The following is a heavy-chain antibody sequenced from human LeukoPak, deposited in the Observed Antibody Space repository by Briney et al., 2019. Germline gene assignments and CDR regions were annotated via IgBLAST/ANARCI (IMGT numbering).Heavy chain of an antibody. D-gene: IGHD4/OR15-4a*01. CDR1: GFTFSTYY. CDR2: IYNDDSST. V-gene: IGHV3-74*01. Sequence: PGGSLRLSCAASGFTFSTYYMHWVRQAPGKGLVWVSRIYNDDSSTTYAESVKGRFTISSDNGKNTLYLQMSSLRDDDTAVYYFVKGGAWQGNAMDVWGQGTTVTVSS. J-gene: IGHJ6*02. CDR3: VKGGAWQGNAMDV.